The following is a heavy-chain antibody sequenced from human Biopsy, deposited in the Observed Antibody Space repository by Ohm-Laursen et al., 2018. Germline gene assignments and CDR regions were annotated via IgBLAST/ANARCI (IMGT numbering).Heavy chain of an antibody. J-gene: IGHJ4*02. CDR2: ISGSGKST. CDR3: AKTPGADVVTPYFDY. D-gene: IGHD4-23*01. Sequence: SLRLSCAASGFTFSNYVMNWVRQAPGKGLEWVSVISGSGKSTYYADSVKCRFTISRDNSKNTLFLQMNSLRVDVTAVYYCAKTPGADVVTPYFDYWGQGTLVPVSS. CDR1: GFTFSNYV. V-gene: IGHV3-23*01.